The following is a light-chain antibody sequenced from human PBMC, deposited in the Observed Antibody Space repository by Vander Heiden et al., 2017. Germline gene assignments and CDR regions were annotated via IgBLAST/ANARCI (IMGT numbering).Light chain of an antibody. CDR3: QQSWGT. Sequence: DIQMTQSPTYLSASVGDRVTITCRASQDISNYVNWYQEKAGKGPKLLIYDASCLEIGVPPRFSGSGSGTDFTFTISSLQPEDIATYYCQQSWGTFGPGTKVEIK. J-gene: IGKJ2*02. V-gene: IGKV1-33*01. CDR1: QDISNY. CDR2: DAS.